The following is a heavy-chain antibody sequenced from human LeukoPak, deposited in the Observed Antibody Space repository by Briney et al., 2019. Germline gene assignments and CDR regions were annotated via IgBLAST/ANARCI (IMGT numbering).Heavy chain of an antibody. CDR1: GGSISSYY. V-gene: IGHV4-4*07. Sequence: PSETLSLTCTVSGGSISSYYWSWIRQPAGKGLEWVGHIYRSGSTNYNPSLKSRVTISVDTSKNQFSLKLSSVTAADTAVYYCARGMATITGRYYYYYMDVWGKGTTVTISS. D-gene: IGHD5-24*01. CDR2: IYRSGST. J-gene: IGHJ6*03. CDR3: ARGMATITGRYYYYYMDV.